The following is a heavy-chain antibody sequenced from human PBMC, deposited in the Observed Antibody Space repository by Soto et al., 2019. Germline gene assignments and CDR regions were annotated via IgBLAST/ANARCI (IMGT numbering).Heavy chain of an antibody. J-gene: IGHJ6*02. D-gene: IGHD6-19*01. CDR3: ARHRCYSSGHYYHYGMDV. V-gene: IGHV5-51*01. Sequence: GESLKISCKGSGYSFTSYWIGWVRQMPGKGLEWMGIIYPGDSDTRYSPSFQGQVTISADKSISTAYLQWSSLKASDTAMYYCARHRCYSSGHYYHYGMDVWGQGTTVTVSS. CDR1: GYSFTSYW. CDR2: IYPGDSDT.